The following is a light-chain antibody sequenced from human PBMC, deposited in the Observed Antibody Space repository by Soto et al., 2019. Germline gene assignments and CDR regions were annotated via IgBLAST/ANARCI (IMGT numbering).Light chain of an antibody. CDR2: EAS. CDR1: QDISNS. J-gene: IGKJ2*01. CDR3: KNYDNLPRYT. V-gene: IGKV1-33*01. Sequence: DIQMTQSPSSLSTSVGERVTITCQASQDISNSLNWYQQKPGKAPNLLIYEASKLQTGVPSRYSGRGSRTQFTLTISNLQPEDIATYYCKNYDNLPRYTFGLGTKLEIK.